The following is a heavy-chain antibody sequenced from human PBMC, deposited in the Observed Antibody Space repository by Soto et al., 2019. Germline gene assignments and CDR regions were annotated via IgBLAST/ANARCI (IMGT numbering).Heavy chain of an antibody. J-gene: IGHJ6*02. CDR1: GGSISSYY. V-gene: IGHV4-59*08. Sequence: QVPLQESGPGLVKPSETLSLSCTVSGGSISSYYWSWIRQTPEKGLEWIGYVNDNWASNYNPSLTSRVAISLDPSKSQSSLQLPSVTATDTGVYYCVRQGFGALPGLVDVWGQGNTVTVSS. CDR3: VRQGFGALPGLVDV. CDR2: VNDNWAS. D-gene: IGHD3-10*01.